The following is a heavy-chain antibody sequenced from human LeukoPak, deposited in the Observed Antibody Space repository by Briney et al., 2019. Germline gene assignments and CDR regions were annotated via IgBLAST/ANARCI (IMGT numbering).Heavy chain of an antibody. CDR3: ARVNVCPRCHFDY. V-gene: IGHV3-74*01. Sequence: QPGGSLRLSCAASGFTFSSYWMHWVRQAPGKGLVWVSRISPDGSSTTYADSVKGRFTISRDNAKNTLYLQMNTLRAEDTAVYYCARVNVCPRCHFDYWGQGTLVTVSS. D-gene: IGHD3-16*01. J-gene: IGHJ4*02. CDR1: GFTFSSYW. CDR2: ISPDGSST.